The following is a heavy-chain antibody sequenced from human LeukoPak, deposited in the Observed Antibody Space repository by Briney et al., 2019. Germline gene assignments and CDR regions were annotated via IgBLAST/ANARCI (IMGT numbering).Heavy chain of an antibody. Sequence: ASVKVSCKTSGYTFTSYYIHWVRQAPGQGLEWMGIISPSSSSTSYAQSFQGRVSMTRDTSTSTVYMEVSSLRSEDTAVYYCARGARYSSSWSYFDYWGQGTLVTVSS. J-gene: IGHJ4*02. D-gene: IGHD6-13*01. CDR1: GYTFTSYY. CDR2: ISPSSSST. CDR3: ARGARYSSSWSYFDY. V-gene: IGHV1-46*01.